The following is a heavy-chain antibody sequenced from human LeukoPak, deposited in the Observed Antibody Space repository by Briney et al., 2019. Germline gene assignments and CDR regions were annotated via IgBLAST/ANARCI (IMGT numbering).Heavy chain of an antibody. J-gene: IGHJ4*02. CDR1: GGSFSGYY. CDR2: IKDSGSA. D-gene: IGHD6-6*01. CDR3: ARGKGYTTSSRHRGIDN. Sequence: SETLSLTCAVYGGSFSGYYWSWIRQPPGKGLEWIGEIKDSGSANYNPSLKSRVFISVDTSKNQLSLKLRSVTAADTAVYYYARGKGYTTSSRHRGIDNWGQGTLVTVSS. V-gene: IGHV4-34*01.